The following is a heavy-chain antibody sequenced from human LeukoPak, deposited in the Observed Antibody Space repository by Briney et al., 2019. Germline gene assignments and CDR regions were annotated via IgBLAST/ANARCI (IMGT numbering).Heavy chain of an antibody. V-gene: IGHV3-30*03. Sequence: LSLTCAVYGGSFSGYYWSWVRQAPGKGLEWVAIMSYGGDIQYTDSVKGRFTISRDSSKNTLYLQMNSLRAEDTAIYYCARDWGSSGWYNWFDPWGQGTLVTVSS. J-gene: IGHJ5*02. CDR2: MSYGGDI. CDR1: GGSFSGYY. CDR3: ARDWGSSGWYNWFDP. D-gene: IGHD6-19*01.